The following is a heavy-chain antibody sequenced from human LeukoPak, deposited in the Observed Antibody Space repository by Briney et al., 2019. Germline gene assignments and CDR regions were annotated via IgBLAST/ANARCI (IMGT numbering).Heavy chain of an antibody. V-gene: IGHV3-30*18. Sequence: PGRSLRLSCATSGFTFDDYAMHWVRQAPGKGLEWVAVISYDGSNKYYADSVKGRFTISRDNSKNTLYLQMNSLRAEDTAVYYCAKLGYSGYDPFDYWGQGTLVTVSS. D-gene: IGHD5-12*01. J-gene: IGHJ4*02. CDR3: AKLGYSGYDPFDY. CDR2: ISYDGSNK. CDR1: GFTFDDYA.